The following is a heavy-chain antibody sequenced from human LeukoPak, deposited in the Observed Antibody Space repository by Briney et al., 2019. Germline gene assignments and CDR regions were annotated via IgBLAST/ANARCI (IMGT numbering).Heavy chain of an antibody. V-gene: IGHV1-18*01. CDR3: ARGLSTMVRGVIITSYYGMDV. J-gene: IGHJ6*02. CDR1: GYTFTSYG. D-gene: IGHD3-10*01. Sequence: GASVKVSCKASGYTFTSYGISWVRQAPGQGLEWMGWISAYNGNTNYAQKLQGRVTMTTDTSTSTAYMELRSLRSDDTAVYYCARGLSTMVRGVIITSYYGMDVWGQGTTVTVSS. CDR2: ISAYNGNT.